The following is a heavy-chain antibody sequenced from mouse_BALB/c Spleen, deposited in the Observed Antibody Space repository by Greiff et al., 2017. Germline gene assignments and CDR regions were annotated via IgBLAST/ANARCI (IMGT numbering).Heavy chain of an antibody. CDR3: ARHYYDYGFDY. CDR1: GFTFSSYT. J-gene: IGHJ2*01. D-gene: IGHD2-4*01. CDR2: ISNGGGST. V-gene: IGHV5-12-2*01. Sequence: LVESGGGLVQPGGSLKLSCAASGFTFSSYTMSWVRQTPEKRLEWVAYISNGGGSTYYPDTVKGRFTISRDNAKNTLYLQMSSLKSEDTAMYYCARHYYDYGFDYWGQGTTLTVSS.